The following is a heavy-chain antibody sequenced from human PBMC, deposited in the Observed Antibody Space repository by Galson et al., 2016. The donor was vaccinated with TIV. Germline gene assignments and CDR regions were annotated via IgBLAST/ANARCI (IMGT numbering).Heavy chain of an antibody. D-gene: IGHD3-9*01. CDR3: ATARLGIFNYFDS. CDR1: GYTLSDLS. Sequence: SVKVSCKVAGYTLSDLSMHWVRQAPGKGLGWMGGFDPENDRVIYAQRFKGRVTMTDDTPTDTSYLEIRRLRSDDTAIYFCATARLGIFNYFDSWGQGTLVTVSS. J-gene: IGHJ4*02. V-gene: IGHV1-24*01. CDR2: FDPENDRV.